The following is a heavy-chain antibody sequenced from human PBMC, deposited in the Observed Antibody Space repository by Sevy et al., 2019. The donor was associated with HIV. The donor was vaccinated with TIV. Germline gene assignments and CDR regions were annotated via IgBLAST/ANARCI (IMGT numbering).Heavy chain of an antibody. D-gene: IGHD4-4*01. CDR3: ARDGYSNNWFWLGFDY. J-gene: IGHJ4*02. CDR2: ISGSTGSSI. Sequence: GGSLRLSCAASGFAFSSYSMNWVRQAPGKGLEWVAYISGSTGSSITYADSVKGRFTISRDDAKNSLYLQMNSLRAEDTAVYYCARDGYSNNWFWLGFDYWGKGALVTVSS. CDR1: GFAFSSYS. V-gene: IGHV3-48*01.